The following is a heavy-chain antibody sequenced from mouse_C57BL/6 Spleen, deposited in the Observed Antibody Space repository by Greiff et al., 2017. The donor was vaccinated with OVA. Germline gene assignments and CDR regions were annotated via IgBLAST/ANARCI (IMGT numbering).Heavy chain of an antibody. V-gene: IGHV5-6*01. D-gene: IGHD3-2*02. Sequence: EVQVVESGGDLVKPGGSLKLSCAASGFTFSSYGMSWVRQTPDKRLEWVATISSGGSYTYYPDSVKGRFTISRDNAKNTLYLQMSSLKSEDTAMYYCARLGTAQASYYAMDYWGQGTSVTVSS. CDR3: ARLGTAQASYYAMDY. CDR2: ISSGGSYT. CDR1: GFTFSSYG. J-gene: IGHJ4*01.